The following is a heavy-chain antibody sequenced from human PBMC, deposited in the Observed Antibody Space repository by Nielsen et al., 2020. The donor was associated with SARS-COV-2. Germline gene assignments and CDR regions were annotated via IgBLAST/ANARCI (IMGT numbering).Heavy chain of an antibody. CDR3: ARVSAYGDFGLDV. J-gene: IGHJ6*02. Sequence: WIRQHPGKGLEWIGYIYYSGSTYYNPSLRSRGTISLDTSKNHFSLKLSSVTAADTAVYYCARVSAYGDFGLDVWGQGTTVSVSS. V-gene: IGHV4-31*02. CDR2: IYYSGST. D-gene: IGHD4-17*01.